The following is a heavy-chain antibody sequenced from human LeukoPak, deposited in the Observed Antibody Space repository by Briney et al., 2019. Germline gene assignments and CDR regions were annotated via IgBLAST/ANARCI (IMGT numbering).Heavy chain of an antibody. J-gene: IGHJ4*02. CDR2: LIDSGTST. D-gene: IGHD5-12*01. CDR3: AKQVAAPGPIDY. V-gene: IGHV3-23*01. CDR1: GFTFSTYA. Sequence: GGSLRLSCAASGFTFSTYAMSWVRQAPGKGLEWLSALIDSGTSTFYADSVKGRFTISRDNSRNALYLQMDSLRAEDTAVYYCAKQVAAPGPIDYWGQGTLVTVSS.